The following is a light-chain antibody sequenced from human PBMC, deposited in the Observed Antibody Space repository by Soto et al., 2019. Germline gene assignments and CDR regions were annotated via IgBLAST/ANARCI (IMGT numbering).Light chain of an antibody. J-gene: IGKJ4*01. CDR1: QSVSSY. CDR2: DTS. Sequence: EIVLTQSPATLSLSLGERATLSCRASQSVSSYLAWYQQKPGQAPRLLIYDTSNRATGIPGRFSGSGSGTDFTLTISSLEPEAFAVYYCQQRNNWPLTFGGGTKVEIK. V-gene: IGKV3-11*01. CDR3: QQRNNWPLT.